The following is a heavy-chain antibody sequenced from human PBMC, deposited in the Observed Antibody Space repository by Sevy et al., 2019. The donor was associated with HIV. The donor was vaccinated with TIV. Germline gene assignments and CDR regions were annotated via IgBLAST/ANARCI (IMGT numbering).Heavy chain of an antibody. Sequence: GGSLRLSCGTSGFTFSDYYMTWIRQAPGKGLEWIAYISSNGRYTNYADSVKGRFTISRDNSLYLQMNSLRAEDTAVYHCARGVTMIQGVGNAFDVWGQGTKVTVSS. V-gene: IGHV3-11*06. J-gene: IGHJ3*01. CDR1: GFTFSDYY. D-gene: IGHD3-10*01. CDR3: ARGVTMIQGVGNAFDV. CDR2: ISSNGRYT.